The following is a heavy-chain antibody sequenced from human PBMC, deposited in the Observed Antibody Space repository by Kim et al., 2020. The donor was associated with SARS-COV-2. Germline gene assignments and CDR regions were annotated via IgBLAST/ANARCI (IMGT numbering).Heavy chain of an antibody. CDR1: GGTFSSYA. CDR3: ARDGKWLLHLRGLGFDI. J-gene: IGHJ3*02. D-gene: IGHD3-22*01. Sequence: SVKVSCKASGGTFSSYAISWVRQAPGQGLEWMGGIIPIFGTANYAQKFQGRVTITADESTSTAYMELSSLRSEDTAVYYCARDGKWLLHLRGLGFDIWGQGTMVTVSS. V-gene: IGHV1-69*13. CDR2: IIPIFGTA.